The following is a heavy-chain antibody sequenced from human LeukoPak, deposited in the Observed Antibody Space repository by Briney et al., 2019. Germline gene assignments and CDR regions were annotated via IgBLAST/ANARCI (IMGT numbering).Heavy chain of an antibody. V-gene: IGHV3-9*01. D-gene: IGHD1-26*01. CDR3: AKGLDSGSYSSLDY. CDR1: GFTFDDYA. Sequence: GGSLRLSCAASGFTFDDYAMHWVRQAPGKGLGWVSGISWNSGSIGYADSVKGRFTISRDNAKNSLYLQMNSLRAEDTALYYCAKGLDSGSYSSLDYWGQGTLVTVSS. J-gene: IGHJ4*02. CDR2: ISWNSGSI.